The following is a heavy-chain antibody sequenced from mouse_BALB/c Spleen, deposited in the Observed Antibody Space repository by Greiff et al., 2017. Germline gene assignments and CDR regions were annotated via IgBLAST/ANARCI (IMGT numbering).Heavy chain of an antibody. D-gene: IGHD4-1*01. CDR3: ARNMGRGPYYYAMDY. CDR1: GYTFTSYW. CDR2: INPSTGYT. J-gene: IGHJ4*01. Sequence: VQLVESGAELAKPGASVKMSCKASGYTFTSYWMHWVKQRPGQGLEWIGYINPSTGYTEYNQKFKDKATLTADKSSSTAYMQLSSLTSEDSAVYYCARNMGRGPYYYAMDYWGQGTSVTVSS. V-gene: IGHV1-7*01.